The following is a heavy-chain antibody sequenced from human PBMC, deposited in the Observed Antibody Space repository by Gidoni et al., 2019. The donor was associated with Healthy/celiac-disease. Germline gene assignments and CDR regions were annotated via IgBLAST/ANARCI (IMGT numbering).Heavy chain of an antibody. CDR3: AKTRRGELRPFDY. D-gene: IGHD1-26*01. J-gene: IGHJ4*02. V-gene: IGHV3-9*01. CDR1: GFTFDDYA. CDR2: ISWNSGSI. Sequence: EVQLVESGGGLVQPGRSLRLSCAASGFTFDDYAMHWVRQAPGKGLEWVSGISWNSGSIGYADSVKGRFTISRDNAKNSLYLQMNSLRAEDTALYYCAKTRRGELRPFDYWGQGTLVTVSS.